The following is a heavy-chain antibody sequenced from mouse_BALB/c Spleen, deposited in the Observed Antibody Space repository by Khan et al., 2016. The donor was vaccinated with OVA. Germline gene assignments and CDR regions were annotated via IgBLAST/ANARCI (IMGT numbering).Heavy chain of an antibody. CDR2: ISSGGTYT. CDR3: ARLAYYYDSEGFAY. V-gene: IGHV5-6*02. Sequence: DVMLVESGGDLVKPGGSLKLSCATFGFTFSTYGMSWVRQTPDKRLEWVATISSGGTYTYYPDSVKGRFTISRDNGKNTLYLQMSSLKSEDTAMYYCARLAYYYDSEGFAYWGQGTLVTVSA. J-gene: IGHJ3*01. CDR1: GFTFSTYG. D-gene: IGHD1-1*01.